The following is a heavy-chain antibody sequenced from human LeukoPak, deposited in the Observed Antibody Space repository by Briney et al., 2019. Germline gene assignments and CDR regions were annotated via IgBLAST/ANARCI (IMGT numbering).Heavy chain of an antibody. J-gene: IGHJ6*02. Sequence: GGSLRLSCAASGLTVSSNYMSWVRHAPGKGLVCVSRINSDGSSTSYADSVKGRFTISRDNAKNTLYLQMNSLRAEDTAVYYCAKPPEQLEEYYGMDVWGQGTTVTVSS. CDR1: GLTVSSNY. CDR2: INSDGSST. D-gene: IGHD1-1*01. CDR3: AKPPEQLEEYYGMDV. V-gene: IGHV3-74*01.